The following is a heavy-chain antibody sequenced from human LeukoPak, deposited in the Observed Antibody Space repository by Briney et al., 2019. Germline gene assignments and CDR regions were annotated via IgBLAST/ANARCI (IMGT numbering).Heavy chain of an antibody. D-gene: IGHD3-10*01. V-gene: IGHV3-21*01. J-gene: IGHJ4*02. CDR3: ARDAVASNYYGPGSYGYYFDY. CDR1: GFTFSSYS. Sequence: KPGGSLRLSCAASGFTFSSYSMNWVRQAPGKGLEWVSSISSSSSYIYYADSVKGRFTISRDNAKNSLYLQMNSLRAEDTAVYYCARDAVASNYYGPGSYGYYFDYWGQGTLVTVSS. CDR2: ISSSSSYI.